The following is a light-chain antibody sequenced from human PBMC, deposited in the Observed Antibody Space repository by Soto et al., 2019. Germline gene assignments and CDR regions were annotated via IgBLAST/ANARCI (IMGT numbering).Light chain of an antibody. CDR3: QQYNNWPWT. CDR1: QRVSNN. J-gene: IGKJ1*01. CDR2: GSS. Sequence: EIVMTQSPATLSVSPGERVTLPCRASQRVSNNVAWDQQKPGQAPRVLIYGSSTRATGIPARFSATGAGTEFTLTISNLQSEDFAVFHCQQYNNWPWTFGQGTKV. V-gene: IGKV3-15*01.